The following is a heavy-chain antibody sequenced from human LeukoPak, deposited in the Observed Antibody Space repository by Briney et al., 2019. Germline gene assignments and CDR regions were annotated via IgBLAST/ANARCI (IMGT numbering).Heavy chain of an antibody. Sequence: PGGSLRLSCAASGFTFSSYAMSWVRQAPGKGLVWVSRVSNDGSGTSYADSVKGRFTISRDNAKNTLYLQMNSLRAEDTAVYYCARVGPTYFDYWGQGTLVTVSS. CDR1: GFTFSSYA. V-gene: IGHV3-74*01. J-gene: IGHJ4*02. CDR3: ARVGPTYFDY. D-gene: IGHD1-26*01. CDR2: VSNDGSGT.